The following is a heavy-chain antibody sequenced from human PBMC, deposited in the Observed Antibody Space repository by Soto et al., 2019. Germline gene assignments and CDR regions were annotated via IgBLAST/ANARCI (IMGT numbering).Heavy chain of an antibody. CDR2: IYYTGRT. CDR3: AREGSYPYFDY. Sequence: QVQLQESGPGLVKPSQTLSLACTVSDGSVSRGGYYWSWIRQSPGKNLEWIGNIYYTGRTSYNPSLKSRLTISLETSKRQFSLRLASVSAADTAVYYCAREGSYPYFDYWGQGALVTVSS. CDR1: DGSVSRGGYY. V-gene: IGHV4-31*03. J-gene: IGHJ4*02. D-gene: IGHD1-26*01.